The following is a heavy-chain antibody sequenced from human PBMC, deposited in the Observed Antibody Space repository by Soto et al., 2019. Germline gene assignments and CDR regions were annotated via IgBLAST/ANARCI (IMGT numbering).Heavy chain of an antibody. D-gene: IGHD6-19*01. CDR2: IIPIFGTA. CDR1: GGTFSKYA. Sequence: QVQLVQSGAEVKKPGSSVKVSCKASGGTFSKYAISWVRQAPGQGLEWMGGIIPIFGTASYAQKFQGRVTITADESTTTAYMELSSLRSEDTAVYYCARRVGYSSGWLGYYFDYWGQGTLVTVSS. V-gene: IGHV1-69*01. J-gene: IGHJ4*02. CDR3: ARRVGYSSGWLGYYFDY.